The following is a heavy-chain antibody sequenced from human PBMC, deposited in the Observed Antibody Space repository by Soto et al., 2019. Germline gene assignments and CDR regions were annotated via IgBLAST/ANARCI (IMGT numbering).Heavy chain of an antibody. Sequence: QMQLQQWGAGLLKPSETLSLTCGVYGGSLSGYYCTWIRQPPGKGLEWIGEINPSGGTKYNPSLKSRISISVDTSKIHFSLKLSYVTAADTAVYYCARGEAYSNYPARWGQGTLVTVYS. CDR2: INPSGGT. CDR1: GGSLSGYY. CDR3: ARGEAYSNYPAR. V-gene: IGHV4-34*01. J-gene: IGHJ4*02. D-gene: IGHD4-4*01.